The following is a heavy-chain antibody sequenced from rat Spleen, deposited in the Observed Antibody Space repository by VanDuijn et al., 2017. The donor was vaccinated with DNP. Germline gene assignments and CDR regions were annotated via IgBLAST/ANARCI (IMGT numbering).Heavy chain of an antibody. CDR1: GYSITSSYR. V-gene: IGHV3-3*01. Sequence: VQLQESGPGLVKPSQSLSLICSVTGYSITSSYRWNWIRKFPGNKLEWMGSINSAGTTKYNPSLKSRISITRDTSKNQLFLQVNSVTTEDTATYHCARWPGYNPPYAMDAWGQGTSVTVSS. D-gene: IGHD1-4*01. CDR3: ARWPGYNPPYAMDA. J-gene: IGHJ4*01. CDR2: INSAGTT.